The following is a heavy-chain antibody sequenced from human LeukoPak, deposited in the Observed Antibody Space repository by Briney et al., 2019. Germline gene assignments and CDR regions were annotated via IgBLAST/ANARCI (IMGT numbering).Heavy chain of an antibody. V-gene: IGHV4-59*11. D-gene: IGHD3-10*01. CDR1: GGSINSHC. Sequence: SETLSLTCSVSGGSINSHCWGWIRRPPGKGLEWLGCVFYSGSTNYNPSLKSRVTISVDTSKNQFSLKLSSVTAADTAVYYCARGARITMIRGVNYGMDVWGQGTTVTVSS. CDR2: VFYSGST. CDR3: ARGARITMIRGVNYGMDV. J-gene: IGHJ6*02.